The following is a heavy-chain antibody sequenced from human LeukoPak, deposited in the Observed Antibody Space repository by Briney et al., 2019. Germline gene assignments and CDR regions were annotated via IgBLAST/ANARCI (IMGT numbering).Heavy chain of an antibody. Sequence: ASVKVSCKASGYTLTGYYMHWVRQAPGQGLEWMGWINPNSGGTNYAQKFQGRVTMTRDASISTAYMELSRLRSDDTAVFFFKQPAAYDILTGYYSFRYWGQGTLVTVSS. CDR1: GYTLTGYY. J-gene: IGHJ4*02. V-gene: IGHV1-2*02. CDR3: KQPAAYDILTGYYSFRY. D-gene: IGHD3-9*01. CDR2: INPNSGGT.